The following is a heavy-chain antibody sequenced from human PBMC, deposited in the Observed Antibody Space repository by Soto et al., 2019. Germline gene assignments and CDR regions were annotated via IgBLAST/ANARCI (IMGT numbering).Heavy chain of an antibody. D-gene: IGHD4-17*01. J-gene: IGHJ5*02. V-gene: IGHV4-39*01. Sequence: QLQLQESGPGLVKPSETLSLTCTVYGGSISSSSYYWGWIRQPPGKGLEWIGSIYYSGSTYYNPSLTSRVTRSVDTSNNQFSLKLSSVTAADTAVYYCARHDDYGGNCFDPWGQETLVTVSS. CDR2: IYYSGST. CDR3: ARHDDYGGNCFDP. CDR1: GGSISSSSYY.